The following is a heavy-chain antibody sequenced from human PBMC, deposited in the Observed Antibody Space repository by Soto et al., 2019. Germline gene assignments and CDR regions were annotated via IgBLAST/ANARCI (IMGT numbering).Heavy chain of an antibody. D-gene: IGHD1-26*01. CDR2: IHSSGTT. CDR1: GGSISGSSY. V-gene: IGHV4-39*01. J-gene: IGHJ6*02. Sequence: QLQLQESGPGLVNPSKTLSLTCAVSGGSISGSSYWGWIRQPPGKGLEWIGTIHSSGTTYYDPSLRSRVTISLDTSASQLSLKLTSVTAAETATYYCLWLSEWDHRGDVWGQGTTVNVSS. CDR3: LWLSEWDHRGDV.